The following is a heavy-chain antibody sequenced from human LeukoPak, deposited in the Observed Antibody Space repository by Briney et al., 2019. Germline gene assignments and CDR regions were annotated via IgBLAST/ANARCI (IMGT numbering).Heavy chain of an antibody. Sequence: GESLQISSKTSGYSFTTYWIGWVRRMPGKGLEWMGIIYPGDSDTRYSPSFQGQVTISADKSITTAYLQWSGLKVSDTAIYYCARRFTAASGYYFDYWGQGTLVTVSS. D-gene: IGHD6-13*01. CDR2: IYPGDSDT. CDR1: GYSFTTYW. J-gene: IGHJ4*02. CDR3: ARRFTAASGYYFDY. V-gene: IGHV5-51*01.